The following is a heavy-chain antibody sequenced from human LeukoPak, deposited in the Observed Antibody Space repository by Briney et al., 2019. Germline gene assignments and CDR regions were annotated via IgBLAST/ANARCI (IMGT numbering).Heavy chain of an antibody. CDR3: ARDPEYYYDSSGQTGGS. D-gene: IGHD3-22*01. J-gene: IGHJ5*02. CDR2: VSSSGTRI. CDR1: GFSFGDYY. V-gene: IGHV3-11*04. Sequence: GGSLRLSXAASGFSFGDYYMSWIRQAPGKGLEWLSYVSSSGTRIYYADSVKGRFTISRDNAKNSLYLQMNSLRAEDTAVYYCARDPEYYYDSSGQTGGSWGQGTLVTVSS.